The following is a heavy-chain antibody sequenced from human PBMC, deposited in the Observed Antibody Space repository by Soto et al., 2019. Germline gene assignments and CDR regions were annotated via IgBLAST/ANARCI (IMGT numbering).Heavy chain of an antibody. V-gene: IGHV3-23*01. Sequence: GGSLRLSCAASGFTFSSYAMSWVRQAPGKGLEWVSAISGSGGSTYYADSVKGRFTISRDNSKNTLYLQMNSLRAEDTAVYYCAREMRMMASRFEYFDYWGQGTLVTVSS. CDR2: ISGSGGST. CDR1: GFTFSSYA. D-gene: IGHD2-15*01. J-gene: IGHJ4*02. CDR3: AREMRMMASRFEYFDY.